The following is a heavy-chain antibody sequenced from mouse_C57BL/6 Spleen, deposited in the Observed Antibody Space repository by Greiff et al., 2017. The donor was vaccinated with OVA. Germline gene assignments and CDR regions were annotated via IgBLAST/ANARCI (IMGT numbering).Heavy chain of an antibody. V-gene: IGHV1-15*01. CDR2: IDPETGGT. CDR1: GYTFTDYE. Sequence: VQLQESGAELVRPGASVTLSCKASGYTFTDYEMHWVKQTPVHGLEWIGAIDPETGGTAYNQKFKGKAILTADKSSSTAYMELRSLTSEDSAVYYCTRNWEGYWGQGTTLTVSS. D-gene: IGHD4-1*01. CDR3: TRNWEGY. J-gene: IGHJ2*01.